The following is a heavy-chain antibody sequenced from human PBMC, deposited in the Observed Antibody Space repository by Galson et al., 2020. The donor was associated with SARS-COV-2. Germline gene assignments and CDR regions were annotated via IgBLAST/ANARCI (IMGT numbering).Heavy chain of an antibody. D-gene: IGHD6-13*01. CDR2: IYSGGST. J-gene: IGHJ6*02. CDR1: GFTVSSNY. Sequence: GESLKISCAASGFTVSSNYMSWVRQAPGKGLEWVSVIYSGGSTYYADSVKGRFTTSRHNSKNTLYLQMNSLRAEDTAVYYCARVKFGGYSSSWYLRRPANYYYGMDVWGQGTTVTVSS. V-gene: IGHV3-53*04. CDR3: ARVKFGGYSSSWYLRRPANYYYGMDV.